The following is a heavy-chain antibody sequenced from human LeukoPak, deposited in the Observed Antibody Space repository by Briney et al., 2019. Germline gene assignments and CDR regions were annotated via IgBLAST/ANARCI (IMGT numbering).Heavy chain of an antibody. CDR2: IYYSGST. V-gene: IGHV4-59*08. CDR1: GGSISSYY. J-gene: IGHJ3*02. D-gene: IGHD3-22*01. CDR3: ARPLSISGYYYDAFDI. Sequence: PSETLSLTCTVSGGSISSYYWSWMRQPPGKGLEWIGYIYYSGSTNYNPSLKSRVTISVDTSKNQFSLKLSSVTAADTAVYYCARPLSISGYYYDAFDIWGQGTMVTVSS.